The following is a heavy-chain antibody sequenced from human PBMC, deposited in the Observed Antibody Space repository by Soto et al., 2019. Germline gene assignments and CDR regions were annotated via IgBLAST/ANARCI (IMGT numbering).Heavy chain of an antibody. CDR1: GFTFSSYS. CDR2: ISSSSNTI. D-gene: IGHD1-1*01. Sequence: EVPLVESGGGLVQPGGSLRLSCAASGFTFSSYSMNWVRQAPGKGLQWISYISSSSNTIYYADSVKGRFTISRDYAKNSLYLQMNSLTYKHTVVYDCVRALPRAQTTTGYSVHAWVQGTTITDS. CDR3: VRALPRAQTTTGYSVHA. V-gene: IGHV3-48*02. J-gene: IGHJ6*02.